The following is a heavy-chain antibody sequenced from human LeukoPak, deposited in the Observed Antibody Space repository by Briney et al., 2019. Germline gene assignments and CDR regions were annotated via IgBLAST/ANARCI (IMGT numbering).Heavy chain of an antibody. Sequence: TGGSLRLSCAASGFTFSSYGMHWVRQAPGKGLEWVAFIRYDGSNKYYADSVKGRFTISRDNSKNTLYLQMNSLRAEDTAVYYCAKDEITMVRGVHQTAYFQHWGQGTLVTVSS. CDR3: AKDEITMVRGVHQTAYFQH. CDR2: IRYDGSNK. D-gene: IGHD3-10*01. V-gene: IGHV3-30*02. CDR1: GFTFSSYG. J-gene: IGHJ1*01.